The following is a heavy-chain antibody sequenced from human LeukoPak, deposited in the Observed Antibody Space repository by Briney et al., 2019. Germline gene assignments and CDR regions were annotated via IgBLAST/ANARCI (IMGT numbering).Heavy chain of an antibody. CDR2: ISYDGSNK. CDR3: AKHSGSSLSDAFDI. V-gene: IGHV3-30*18. J-gene: IGHJ3*02. CDR1: GFTLRYYG. D-gene: IGHD1-26*01. Sequence: GGSLRLSCAASGFTLRYYGMHWVRQAPGKGLEWVAVISYDGSNKYYADSVKGRFTISRDNSKNTLYLQMNSLRAEDTAVYYCAKHSGSSLSDAFDIWGQGTMVTVSS.